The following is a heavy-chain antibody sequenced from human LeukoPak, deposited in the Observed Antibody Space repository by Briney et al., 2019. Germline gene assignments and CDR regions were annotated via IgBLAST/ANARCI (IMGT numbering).Heavy chain of an antibody. Sequence: PSETLSLTCAVYGGSFSGYYWSWIRQPPGKGLEWIGEINHSGSTNYNPSLKSRVTISVDTSKNQFSLKLSSVTAADTAEYYCAREGPWSYGHYFDYWGQGTLVTVSS. V-gene: IGHV4-34*01. CDR1: GGSFSGYY. CDR2: INHSGST. CDR3: AREGPWSYGHYFDY. D-gene: IGHD5-18*01. J-gene: IGHJ4*02.